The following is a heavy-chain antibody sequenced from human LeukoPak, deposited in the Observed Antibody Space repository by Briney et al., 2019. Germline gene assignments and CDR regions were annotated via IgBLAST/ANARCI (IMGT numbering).Heavy chain of an antibody. CDR1: GFTFSSYS. CDR3: ASALTYYYDSSGYPVDY. CDR2: ISSSSSTI. V-gene: IGHV3-48*02. J-gene: IGHJ4*02. Sequence: GESLRLSCAASGFTFSSYSMNWVRQAPGKGLEWVSYISSSSSTIYDADSVKGRFTISRDNAKNSLYLQMNSLRDEDTAVYYCASALTYYYDSSGYPVDYWGQGTLVTVSS. D-gene: IGHD3-22*01.